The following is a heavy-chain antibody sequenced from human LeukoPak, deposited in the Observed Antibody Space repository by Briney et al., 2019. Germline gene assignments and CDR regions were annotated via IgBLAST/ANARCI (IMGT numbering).Heavy chain of an antibody. CDR3: ARDYDWRNSSPEFDL. CDR1: GFTVSSNY. J-gene: IGHJ2*01. Sequence: GGSLRLSCAASGFTVSSNYMSWVRQAPGKGLEWVSVIYSGGSTYCADSVKGRFTISRDNSKNTLYLQMNSLRAEDTAVYYCARDYDWRNSSPEFDLWGRGTLVTVSS. CDR2: IYSGGST. D-gene: IGHD3-16*01. V-gene: IGHV3-66*01.